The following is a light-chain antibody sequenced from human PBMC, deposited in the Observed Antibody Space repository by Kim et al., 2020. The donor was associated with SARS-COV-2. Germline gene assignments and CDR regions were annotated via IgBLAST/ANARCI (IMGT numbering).Light chain of an antibody. CDR1: QTVSARY. CDR3: QQYGDSPPWT. Sequence: PGERATLTCRATQTVSARYLAWYKQKPGQAPRLLIRGSFTRAPGVPDRFNGSGSGTDFMLTISSLEPEDSAVYYCQQYGDSPPWTFGQGTKLEI. J-gene: IGKJ2*02. CDR2: GSF. V-gene: IGKV3-20*01.